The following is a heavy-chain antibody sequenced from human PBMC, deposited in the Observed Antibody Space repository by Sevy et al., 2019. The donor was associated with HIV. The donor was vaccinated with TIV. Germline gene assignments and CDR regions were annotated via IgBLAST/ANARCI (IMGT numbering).Heavy chain of an antibody. D-gene: IGHD5-12*01. CDR2: IYPGDSDT. J-gene: IGHJ3*02. CDR3: ARQWGIHGYNPTQDAFDI. Sequence: GESLKISCKGSGYSFTSYWIGWVRQMPGKGLEWMGIIYPGDSDTRYSPSFQGQVTISADKSISTAYLQWSSLKASDTAMYYCARQWGIHGYNPTQDAFDIWGQGTMVAVSS. CDR1: GYSFTSYW. V-gene: IGHV5-51*01.